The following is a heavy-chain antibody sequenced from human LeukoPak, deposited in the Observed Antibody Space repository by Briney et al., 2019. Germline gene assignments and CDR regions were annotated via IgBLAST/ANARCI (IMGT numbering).Heavy chain of an antibody. CDR1: GYPFSAHF. CDR3: VRGTPTPGMDY. Sequence: ASVKVSRKASGYPFSAHFLNWVRQAPGQGLEWMGNIDTTTGNPRYAQDFTGRFVFSLDTSVSTAYLQITSLKADDTAAYYCVRGTPTPGMDYWGQGTQVTVSS. J-gene: IGHJ4*02. D-gene: IGHD3-10*01. V-gene: IGHV7-4-1*02. CDR2: IDTTTGNP.